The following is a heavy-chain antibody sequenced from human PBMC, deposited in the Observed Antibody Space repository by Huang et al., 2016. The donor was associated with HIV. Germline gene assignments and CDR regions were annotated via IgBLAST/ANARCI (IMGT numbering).Heavy chain of an antibody. J-gene: IGHJ4*02. V-gene: IGHV3-30-3*01. Sequence: QVQLVESGGGVVQPGRSLRLSCAASGFTFSSYAMHWVRQAPGKGLEWVAVRSDDGSNKYYADSVKGRFTISRDNSKNTLYLQMNSLRAEDTAVYYCARGSRSNGVSSFDYWGQGTLVTVSS. CDR3: ARGSRSNGVSSFDY. CDR2: RSDDGSNK. D-gene: IGHD2-8*01. CDR1: GFTFSSYA.